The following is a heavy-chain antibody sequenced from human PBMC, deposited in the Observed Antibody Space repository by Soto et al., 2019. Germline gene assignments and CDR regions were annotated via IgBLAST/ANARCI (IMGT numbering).Heavy chain of an antibody. D-gene: IGHD4-17*01. CDR3: ARGAGYGDYGGY. V-gene: IGHV3-48*02. Sequence: EVQLVESGGGFVQPGGSLRLSCAASGFSLRGYSMIWVRQAPGKGLEWVSYISGSGTTIYYADSVKGRFTISRDNAKNSVYLQMNSLGDEDTAVYYCARGAGYGDYGGYWGQGTLVTVS. J-gene: IGHJ4*02. CDR2: ISGSGTTI. CDR1: GFSLRGYS.